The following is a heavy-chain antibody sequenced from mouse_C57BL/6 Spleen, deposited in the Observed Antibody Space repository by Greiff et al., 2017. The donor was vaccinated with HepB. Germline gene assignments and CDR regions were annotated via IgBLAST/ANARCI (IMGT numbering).Heavy chain of an antibody. CDR3: TRDGGLGYWYFDV. Sequence: EVMLVESGEGLVKPGGSLKLSCAASGFTFSSYAMSWVRQTPEKRLEWVAYISSGGDYIYYADTVKGRFTISRDNARNTLYLQMSSLKSEDTAMYYCTRDGGLGYWYFDVWGTGTTVTVSS. D-gene: IGHD2-2*01. J-gene: IGHJ1*03. CDR1: GFTFSSYA. CDR2: ISSGGDYI. V-gene: IGHV5-9-1*02.